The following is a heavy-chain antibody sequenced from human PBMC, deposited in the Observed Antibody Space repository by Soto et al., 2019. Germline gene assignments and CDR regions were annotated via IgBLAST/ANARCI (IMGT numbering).Heavy chain of an antibody. CDR1: GGSISSDNYY. CDR2: IYYSGST. Sequence: KSSETLSLTCTVSGGSISSDNYYWSWIRQPPGKGLEWIGYIYYSGSTNYNPSLKSRVTISVDTSKNQFSLKLSSVTAADTAVYFCARRGDRNVLRFGEAFDIWGQGTMVTVSS. D-gene: IGHD3-3*01. CDR3: ARRGDRNVLRFGEAFDI. V-gene: IGHV4-30-4*01. J-gene: IGHJ3*02.